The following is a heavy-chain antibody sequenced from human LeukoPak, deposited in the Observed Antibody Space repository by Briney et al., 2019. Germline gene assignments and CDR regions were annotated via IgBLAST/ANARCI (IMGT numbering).Heavy chain of an antibody. D-gene: IGHD6-13*01. CDR1: GFTFSTYG. V-gene: IGHV3-23*01. CDR3: AKGQQQLVFCWFDP. CDR2: ISGSGAST. Sequence: PEGSLRLSCAASGFTFSTYGMSWVRQAPGKGLEWVSAISGSGASTYYADSVKGRFTISRDNSKNTLYLQMNSLRAEDTAIYYCAKGQQQLVFCWFDPWGQGTLVTVSS. J-gene: IGHJ5*02.